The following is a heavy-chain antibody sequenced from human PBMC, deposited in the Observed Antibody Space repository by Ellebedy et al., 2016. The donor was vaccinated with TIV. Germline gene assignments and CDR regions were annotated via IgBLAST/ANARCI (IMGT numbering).Heavy chain of an antibody. Sequence: GESLKISXAGSGFTFSGSTMHWVRQASGKGLEWVGRIRSKANSYATAYAASVKGRFTISRDDSKNTAYLQMNSLKTEDTAVYYCLRPQYCSSTSCYLDIWGHGTMVTVSS. J-gene: IGHJ3*02. CDR1: GFTFSGST. V-gene: IGHV3-73*01. CDR2: IRSKANSYAT. CDR3: LRPQYCSSTSCYLDI. D-gene: IGHD2-2*01.